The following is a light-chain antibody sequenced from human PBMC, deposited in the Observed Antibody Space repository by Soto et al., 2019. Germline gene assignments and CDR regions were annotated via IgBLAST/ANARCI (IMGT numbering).Light chain of an antibody. J-gene: IGLJ1*01. Sequence: QSALTQPASVSGSPGQSITISCTGAITDVDGYDYVSWYQQHPGQAPKLMIYDVNNRPSGVSYRFSGSKSGDTASLTISGLQAEDDADYYCSSYTSSAPFYVFGTGTKVTVL. CDR1: ITDVDGYDY. CDR2: DVN. V-gene: IGLV2-14*03. CDR3: SSYTSSAPFYV.